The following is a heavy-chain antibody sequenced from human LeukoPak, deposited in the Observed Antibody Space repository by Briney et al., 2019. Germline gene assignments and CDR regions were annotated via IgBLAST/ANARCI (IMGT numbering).Heavy chain of an antibody. CDR2: ISQSGNT. CDR1: GGSISSSGW. V-gene: IGHV4-4*02. CDR3: ARDLVKAAAGIGYYYYYMDV. J-gene: IGHJ6*03. D-gene: IGHD6-13*01. Sequence: SETLSLTCAVSGGSISSSGWWSWVRQPPGKGLEWIGEISQSGNTNCKSSLKSRVTISVDKSKNQFSLKLSSVTAADTAVYYCARDLVKAAAGIGYYYYYMDVWGKGTTVTVSS.